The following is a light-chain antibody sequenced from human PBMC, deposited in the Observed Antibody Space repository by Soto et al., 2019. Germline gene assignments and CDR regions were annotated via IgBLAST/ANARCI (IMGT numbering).Light chain of an antibody. J-gene: IGKJ5*01. CDR1: QSISSF. V-gene: IGKV1-39*01. CDR3: QHSYSNSVA. Sequence: MTQSASSLFASVVDRVTITCRASQSISSFLDWYQHKPGKAPKLLIYAASSLKRGVPSRFSGSGSGTEFTLTISSLQPEDFATYYCQHSYSNSVAFGQGTRLEIK. CDR2: AAS.